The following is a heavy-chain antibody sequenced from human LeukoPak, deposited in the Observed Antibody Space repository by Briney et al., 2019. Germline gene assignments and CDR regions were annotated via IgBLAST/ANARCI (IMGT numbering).Heavy chain of an antibody. CDR2: IYYSGST. V-gene: IGHV4-59*01. CDR1: GGPLSSYY. Sequence: SETLSLNCTVSGGPLSSYYWSWIRQPPGKGQEWIGYIYYSGSTNYNPSLKSRVTISVDTSKNQFSLKLSSVTAADTAVYYCARVVPAARRFDPWGQGTLVTVSS. D-gene: IGHD2-2*01. J-gene: IGHJ5*02. CDR3: ARVVPAARRFDP.